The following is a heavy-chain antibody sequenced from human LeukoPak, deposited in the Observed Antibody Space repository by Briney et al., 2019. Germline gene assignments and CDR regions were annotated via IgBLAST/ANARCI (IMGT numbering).Heavy chain of an antibody. CDR1: GDSISSRTYY. Sequence: SQTLSLTCSVSGDSISSRTYYWTWVRQHPEKGLEWIGYIWNSGSTNYNPALKSRVTISVDTSKNQFSLKLTSVTAADTAIYYCARDVSSMFPNWFDPWGQGILVIVSS. CDR3: ARDVSSMFPNWFDP. V-gene: IGHV4-31*03. J-gene: IGHJ5*02. CDR2: IWNSGST. D-gene: IGHD6-6*01.